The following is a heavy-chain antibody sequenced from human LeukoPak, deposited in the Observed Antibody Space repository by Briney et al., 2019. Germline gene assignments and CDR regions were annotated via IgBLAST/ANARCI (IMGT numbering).Heavy chain of an antibody. CDR2: TYYRSEWHT. V-gene: IGHV6-1*01. CDR3: ASGWALS. D-gene: IGHD1-26*01. CDR1: GDSVSNKNAT. Sequence: SQTLSLTCAVSGDSVSNKNATWNWIRQSPSRGLEWLGRTYYRSEWHTDYAFSVKGRITINADTSKNQFSLQLGYVTPEDTAVYYCASGWALSWGQGTLVTVSS. J-gene: IGHJ5*02.